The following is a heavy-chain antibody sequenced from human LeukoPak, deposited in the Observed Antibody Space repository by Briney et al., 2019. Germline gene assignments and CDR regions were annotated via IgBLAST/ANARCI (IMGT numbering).Heavy chain of an antibody. J-gene: IGHJ4*02. D-gene: IGHD3-10*01. CDR2: IFYTGCT. CDR1: GASVYSGYYY. CDR3: ARRGVYGSENYFEY. Sequence: SETPSLTCSVVGASVYSGYYYWAWIRQPPGDSLEYIGSIFYTGCTYDNPPLTGRISMSVDTSKNQFSLNLASVTATDTAVYYCARRGVYGSENYFEYWGRGVLVIVSS. V-gene: IGHV4-39*01.